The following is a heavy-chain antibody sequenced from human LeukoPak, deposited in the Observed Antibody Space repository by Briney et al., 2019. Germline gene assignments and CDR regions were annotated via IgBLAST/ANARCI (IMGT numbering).Heavy chain of an antibody. CDR2: IAYDGSSK. Sequence: GGSLILSCATSGFTFSRYGMHWVRQAPGKGLERVAFIAYDGSSKYYADSVKGRFTISRDNSKNTLYLQMNSLRVEDTAVSFCATEGSESAFDIWGQGTMVTVS. CDR3: ATEGSESAFDI. J-gene: IGHJ3*02. CDR1: GFTFSRYG. V-gene: IGHV3-30*02. D-gene: IGHD3-10*01.